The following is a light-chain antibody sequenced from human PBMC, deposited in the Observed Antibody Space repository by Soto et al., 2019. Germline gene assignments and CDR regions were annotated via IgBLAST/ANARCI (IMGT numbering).Light chain of an antibody. CDR1: QGISSY. J-gene: IGKJ3*01. CDR2: DAS. CDR3: QQYYNTPFT. Sequence: IQLTQSPSFLSASVGDRVTITCRASQGISSYLAWYQQKPGKAPKLLIYDASSLESGVPSRFSGSGSGTDFTLTISSLQAEDVAVYYCQQYYNTPFTFGPGTKVHIK. V-gene: IGKV1D-13*01.